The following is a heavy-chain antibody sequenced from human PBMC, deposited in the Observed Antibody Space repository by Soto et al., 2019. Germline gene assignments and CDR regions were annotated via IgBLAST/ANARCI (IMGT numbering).Heavy chain of an antibody. CDR3: ARGLTIFGVVIIPVGYYYYGMDV. V-gene: IGHV1-69*13. CDR2: IIPIFGTA. CDR1: GGTFSSYA. J-gene: IGHJ6*02. D-gene: IGHD3-3*01. Sequence: SVKVSCKASGGTFSSYAISWLRQAPGQGLEWMGGIIPIFGTANYAQKFQGRVTITADESTSTAYMELSSLRSEDTAVYYCARGLTIFGVVIIPVGYYYYGMDVWGQGTTVTVSS.